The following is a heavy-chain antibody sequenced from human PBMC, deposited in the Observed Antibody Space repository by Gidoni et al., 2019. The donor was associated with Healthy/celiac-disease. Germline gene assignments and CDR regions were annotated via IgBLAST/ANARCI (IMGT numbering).Heavy chain of an antibody. J-gene: IGHJ6*02. D-gene: IGHD3-10*01. CDR3: AKDLGTMVHLVSPHYGMDV. V-gene: IGHV3-30*18. CDR1: GFTFSSYG. Sequence: RSLRLSCAASGFTFSSYGLHWVRQAPGKGLEWVAVISYDGSNKYYADSVKGRFTISRDNSKNTLYLQMNSLRAEDTAVYYCAKDLGTMVHLVSPHYGMDVWGQGTTVTVSS. CDR2: ISYDGSNK.